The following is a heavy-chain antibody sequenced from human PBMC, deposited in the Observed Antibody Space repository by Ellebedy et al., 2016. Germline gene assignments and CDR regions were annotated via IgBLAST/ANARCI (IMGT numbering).Heavy chain of an antibody. CDR1: GFSFSSFG. J-gene: IGHJ4*02. Sequence: GGSLRLXCVASGFSFSSFGMHWVRQTPGKGLEWVALIGYDGRDQDYADSVRGRFTVSRDNSKNTLFLQMNSLRAEDTGVYYCIPDDGSHYLRFNSWGPGTQVTVSS. D-gene: IGHD4-11*01. V-gene: IGHV3-30*02. CDR2: IGYDGRDQ. CDR3: IPDDGSHYLRFNS.